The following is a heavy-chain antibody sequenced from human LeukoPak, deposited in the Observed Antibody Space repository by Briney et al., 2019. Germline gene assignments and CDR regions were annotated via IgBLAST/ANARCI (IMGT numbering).Heavy chain of an antibody. D-gene: IGHD3-3*01. CDR3: ARDLWSRY. CDR1: GFTFSNNW. CDR2: ISSSSSYI. J-gene: IGHJ4*02. Sequence: NPGGSLRLSCVASGFTFSNNWMSWVRQAPGKGLEWVSSISSSSSYIYYADSVKGRFTISRDNAKNSLYLQMNSLRAEDTAVYYCARDLWSRYWGQGTLVTVSS. V-gene: IGHV3-21*01.